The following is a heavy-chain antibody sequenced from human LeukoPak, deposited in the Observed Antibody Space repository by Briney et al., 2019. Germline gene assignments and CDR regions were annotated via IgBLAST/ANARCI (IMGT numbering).Heavy chain of an antibody. J-gene: IGHJ4*02. D-gene: IGHD3-22*01. CDR1: GFTFSSYG. CDR2: IWYDGSNK. CDR3: ARDPGLTMTTLDY. Sequence: GGSLRLSCAASGFTFSSYGMHWVRQAPGKGLEWVAVIWYDGSNKYYADSVKGRFTISRDNSKNTLYLQMNSLRAEDTAVYYCARDPGLTMTTLDYWGQGTLVTVS. V-gene: IGHV3-33*01.